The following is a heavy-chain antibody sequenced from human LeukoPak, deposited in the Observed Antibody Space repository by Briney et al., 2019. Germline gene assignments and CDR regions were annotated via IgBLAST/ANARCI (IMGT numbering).Heavy chain of an antibody. J-gene: IGHJ5*02. V-gene: IGHV3-11*01. D-gene: IGHD3-10*01. CDR3: ARVMVRGVIGP. Sequence: SVKGRFTISRDNAKNSLYLQMNSLRAEDTAVYYCARVMVRGVIGPWGQGTLVTVSS.